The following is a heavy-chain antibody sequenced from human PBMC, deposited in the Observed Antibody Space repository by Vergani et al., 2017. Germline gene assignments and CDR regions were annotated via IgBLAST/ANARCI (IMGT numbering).Heavy chain of an antibody. CDR3: ASHPYYYDSSGYELFDY. CDR1: GGSISSGDYY. J-gene: IGHJ4*02. D-gene: IGHD3-22*01. Sequence: QVQLQESGPGLVKPSQTLSLTCTVSGGSISSGDYYWSWIRQPPGKGLEWIGYIYYSGSTYYNPSLKSRVTISVDTSKNQFSLKLSSVTAADTAVYYCASHPYYYDSSGYELFDYWGQGTLVTVSS. V-gene: IGHV4-30-4*01. CDR2: IYYSGST.